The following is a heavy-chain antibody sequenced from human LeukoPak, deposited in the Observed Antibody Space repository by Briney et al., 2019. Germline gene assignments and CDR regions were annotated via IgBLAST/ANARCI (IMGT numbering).Heavy chain of an antibody. Sequence: ASVKVSCKASGYIFTTYSISWVRQAPGQGLEWMGWISAYNGNTDYAQKLQGRVTMTTDTSTSTAYVELRSLRSDDTAVYYCARDRLSAAGGWDLVFDYWGQGTLVTVSS. V-gene: IGHV1-18*01. CDR3: ARDRLSAAGGWDLVFDY. D-gene: IGHD1-26*01. CDR1: GYIFTTYS. J-gene: IGHJ4*02. CDR2: ISAYNGNT.